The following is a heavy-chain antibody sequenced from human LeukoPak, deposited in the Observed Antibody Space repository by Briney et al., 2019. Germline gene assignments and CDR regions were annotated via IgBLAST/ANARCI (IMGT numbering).Heavy chain of an antibody. CDR1: GFTFSSYG. J-gene: IGHJ5*02. D-gene: IGHD3-10*01. V-gene: IGHV4-39*01. CDR2: IYYSGRT. Sequence: PGGSLRLSCAASGFTFSSYGMSWVRQAPGKGLEWIGSIYYSGRTYYNPSLKSRVTISVDTSKNQFSLKLSSVTAADTAVYYCARRGGANWFDPWGQGTLVTVSS. CDR3: ARRGGANWFDP.